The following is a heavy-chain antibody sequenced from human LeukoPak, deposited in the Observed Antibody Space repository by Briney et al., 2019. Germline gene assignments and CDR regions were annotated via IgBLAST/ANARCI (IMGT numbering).Heavy chain of an antibody. J-gene: IGHJ5*02. V-gene: IGHV3-30-3*01. CDR3: ARDPRLYYDFWSGYSNHNWFDP. CDR2: ISYDGSNE. Sequence: GGSLRLSCAASGFTFSSYAMHWVRQAPGKGLEWVAVISYDGSNEYYADSVKGRFTISRDNSKNTLYLQMNSLRAEDTAVYYCARDPRLYYDFWSGYSNHNWFDPWGQGTLVTVSS. D-gene: IGHD3-3*01. CDR1: GFTFSSYA.